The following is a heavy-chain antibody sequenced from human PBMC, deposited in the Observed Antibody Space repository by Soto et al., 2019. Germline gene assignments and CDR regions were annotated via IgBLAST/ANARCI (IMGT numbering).Heavy chain of an antibody. CDR3: ARAWPSVDSYGSGVMDV. J-gene: IGHJ6*02. D-gene: IGHD5-18*01. CDR1: GGSISSSNW. Sequence: QVQLQESGPGLVKPSGTLSVTCAVSGGSISSSNWWNWVRQPPGKGLEWIGEIYHSGSTNYNPSLRSRVPISLDKSKNQFSLRVQSVTAADTAEYYCARAWPSVDSYGSGVMDVWGQGTTVTVSS. V-gene: IGHV4-4*02. CDR2: IYHSGST.